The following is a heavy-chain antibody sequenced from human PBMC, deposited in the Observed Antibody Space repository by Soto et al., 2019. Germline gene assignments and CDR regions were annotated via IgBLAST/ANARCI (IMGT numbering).Heavy chain of an antibody. CDR1: DGAISTYY. CDR3: AREYSSFEY. V-gene: IGHV4-59*01. D-gene: IGHD4-4*01. Sequence: QVQLQESGPGLVKPSETLSLTCTVSDGAISTYYWHWIRQPPGKGLEWIGYIHYSGYTSYNPSLKVRVTISVDTSNNQLSVRLHSVTAADTAVYYWAREYSSFEYWGQGALVTVS. J-gene: IGHJ4*02. CDR2: IHYSGYT.